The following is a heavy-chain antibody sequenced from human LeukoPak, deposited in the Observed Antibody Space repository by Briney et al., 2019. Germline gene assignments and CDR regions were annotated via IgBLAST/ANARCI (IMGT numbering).Heavy chain of an antibody. J-gene: IGHJ4*02. Sequence: SQTLSLTCAISGDIVSSNSAAWNWIRQSPSRVLEWLGRTYYRSKWYNDYAVSVKSRITINPDTSKNQFSLQLNSVTPEDTAVYYCARGHGAVTARVFDYWGQGTLVTVSS. CDR1: GDIVSSNSAA. D-gene: IGHD2-21*02. CDR2: TYYRSKWYN. V-gene: IGHV6-1*01. CDR3: ARGHGAVTARVFDY.